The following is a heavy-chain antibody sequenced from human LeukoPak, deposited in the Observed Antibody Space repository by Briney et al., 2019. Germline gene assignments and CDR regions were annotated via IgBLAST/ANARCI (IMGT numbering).Heavy chain of an antibody. CDR2: IIPIFGTA. CDR1: GGTFSSYA. J-gene: IGHJ6*03. D-gene: IGHD1-26*01. Sequence: ASVKVSCKASGGTFSSYAISWVRQAPGQGLEWMGRIIPIFGTANYAQKFQGRVTITTDVSTSTAYMELSSLRSEDTAVYYCASELGATNYYYYYMDVWGKGTTVTVSS. CDR3: ASELGATNYYYYYMDV. V-gene: IGHV1-69*05.